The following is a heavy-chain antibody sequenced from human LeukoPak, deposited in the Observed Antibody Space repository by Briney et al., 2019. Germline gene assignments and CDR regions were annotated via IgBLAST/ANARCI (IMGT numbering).Heavy chain of an antibody. Sequence: ASVKVSCKASGYTFTGYYIHWVRQAPGQGLEWMGWINPNSGGTNYAQKFQGRVTMTRDTSISTAYMELSRLRSDDTAVYYCARDMYYYDSSGLYYYYYMDVWGKGTTVTISS. V-gene: IGHV1-2*02. CDR3: ARDMYYYDSSGLYYYYYMDV. J-gene: IGHJ6*03. CDR2: INPNSGGT. D-gene: IGHD3-22*01. CDR1: GYTFTGYY.